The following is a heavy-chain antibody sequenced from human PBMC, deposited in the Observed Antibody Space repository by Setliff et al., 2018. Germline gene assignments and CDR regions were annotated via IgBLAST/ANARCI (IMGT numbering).Heavy chain of an antibody. Sequence: SVKVSCKASGGSFSSNQFIWVRQAPGQGLELMGGIIPAFTTANYAPKFNDRLRITADESTSTAYMELSSLRSDDTAIYFCARHSGRYYVPGTFDSRGQGTLVTAPQ. V-gene: IGHV1-69*13. J-gene: IGHJ4*02. CDR1: GGSFSSNQ. CDR3: ARHSGRYYVPGTFDS. D-gene: IGHD3-22*01. CDR2: IIPAFTTA.